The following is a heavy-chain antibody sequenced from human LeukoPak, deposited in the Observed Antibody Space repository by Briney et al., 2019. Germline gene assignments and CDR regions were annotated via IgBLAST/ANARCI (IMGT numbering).Heavy chain of an antibody. J-gene: IGHJ6*02. CDR2: ISSSGSTI. V-gene: IGHV3-48*04. CDR3: ARDRWYYDILTQLYYYYGMDV. CDR1: GFTFSSFI. Sequence: PGGSLRLSCAASGFTFSSFIMNWVRQAPGKGLEWVSYISSSGSTIYYADSVKGRFTISRDNAKNSLYLQMNSLRAEDTAVYYCARDRWYYDILTQLYYYYGMDVWGQGTTVTVSS. D-gene: IGHD3-9*01.